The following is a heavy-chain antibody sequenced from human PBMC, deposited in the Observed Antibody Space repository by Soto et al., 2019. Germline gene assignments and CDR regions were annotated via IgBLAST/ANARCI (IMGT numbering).Heavy chain of an antibody. CDR3: ARAPEDIVLVPAGIWGYYFDY. J-gene: IGHJ4*02. CDR1: GGSISSGGYY. V-gene: IGHV4-31*03. Sequence: QVQLQESGPGLVKPSQTLSLTCTVSGGSISSGGYYWSWIRQHPGKGLEWIGYIYYSGSTYYNPSLKSRVTISVDTSKNQFYLKLSSVTAADTAVYYCARAPEDIVLVPAGIWGYYFDYWGQGTLVTVSS. CDR2: IYYSGST. D-gene: IGHD2-2*01.